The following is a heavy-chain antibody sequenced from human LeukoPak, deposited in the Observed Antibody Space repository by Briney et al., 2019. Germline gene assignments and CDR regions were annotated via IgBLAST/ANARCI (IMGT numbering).Heavy chain of an antibody. CDR1: GYSFTSYW. CDR2: IYPGDSDT. J-gene: IGHJ4*02. V-gene: IGHV5-51*01. Sequence: GESLKISCKGSGYSFTSYWIGWVRQMPGKGLEWMGIIYPGDSDTRYSPSFQGQVTISADKSISTAYLQWSSLKASDTAMYYCARGVVRGVIVSDFDYWGQGTLVTVSS. CDR3: ARGVVRGVIVSDFDY. D-gene: IGHD3-10*01.